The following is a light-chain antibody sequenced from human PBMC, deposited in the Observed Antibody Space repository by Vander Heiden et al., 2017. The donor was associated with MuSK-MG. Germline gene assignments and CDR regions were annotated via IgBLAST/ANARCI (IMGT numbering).Light chain of an antibody. CDR1: SSNIGAGYD. CDR2: GNS. V-gene: IGLV1-40*01. Sequence: QSVLTPPPSVSGAPGQRVPIPCTGSSSNIGAGYDVHWYQQLPGTAPNLLIYGNSNRPSGVPDRFSGSKSGTSASLAITGLQAEDEADYYCQSYDSSLSGYVFGTGTKVTVL. J-gene: IGLJ1*01. CDR3: QSYDSSLSGYV.